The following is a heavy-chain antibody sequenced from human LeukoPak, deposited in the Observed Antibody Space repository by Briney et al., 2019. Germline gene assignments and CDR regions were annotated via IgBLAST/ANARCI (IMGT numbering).Heavy chain of an antibody. CDR2: INPNSGGT. J-gene: IGHJ4*02. CDR1: GYTFTGYY. CDR3: ARDFGRGYSYGYYSY. Sequence: GASVKVSCKASGYTFTGYYMHWVRQAPGQGLEWMGWINPNSGGTNYAQKFQGRVTMTRDTSISTAYMELSRLRSDDTAVYYCARDFGRGYSYGYYSYWGQGTLVTVSS. V-gene: IGHV1-2*02. D-gene: IGHD5-18*01.